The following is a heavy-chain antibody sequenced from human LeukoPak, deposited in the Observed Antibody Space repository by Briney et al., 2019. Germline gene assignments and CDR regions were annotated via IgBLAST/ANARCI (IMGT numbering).Heavy chain of an antibody. V-gene: IGHV3-33*01. Sequence: GGSLRLSCAASGFTFSSYGMHWVRQAPGKGVEGVAVICYDGSNKYYADSVKGRFTISRDNSKNPLYLQMNSLRAEDTAVYYCARKGSGSYYLFYYWGQGTLVTVSS. CDR1: GFTFSSYG. CDR3: ARKGSGSYYLFYY. CDR2: ICYDGSNK. J-gene: IGHJ4*02. D-gene: IGHD3-10*01.